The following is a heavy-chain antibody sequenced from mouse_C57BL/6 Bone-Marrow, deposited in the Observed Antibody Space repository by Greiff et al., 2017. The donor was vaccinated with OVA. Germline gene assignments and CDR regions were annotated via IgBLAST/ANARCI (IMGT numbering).Heavy chain of an antibody. V-gene: IGHV5-6*01. CDR3: AGHGISDGSFGY. Sequence: EVKLVESGGDLVKPGGSLKLSCAASGFTFSSYGMSWVRQTPDKRLEWVATISSGGSYTYYPDSVKGRFTISRDNAKNTLYLQMSSLKSEDAAMYYCAGHGISDGSFGYWGQGATLTVSS. CDR1: GFTFSSYG. D-gene: IGHD2-3*01. J-gene: IGHJ2*01. CDR2: ISSGGSYT.